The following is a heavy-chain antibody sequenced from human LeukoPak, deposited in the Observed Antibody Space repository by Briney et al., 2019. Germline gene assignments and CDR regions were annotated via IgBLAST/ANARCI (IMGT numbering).Heavy chain of an antibody. CDR2: ISSSSSYI. V-gene: IGHV3-21*04. CDR3: AKDPFYYYDSSGYDY. D-gene: IGHD3-22*01. CDR1: GFTFSSYS. Sequence: GGSLRLSCAASGFTFSSYSMNWVRQAPGKGLEWVSSISSSSSYIYYADSVKGRFTISRDNAKNSLYLQMNSLRAEDTAVYYCAKDPFYYYDSSGYDYWGQGTLVTVSS. J-gene: IGHJ4*02.